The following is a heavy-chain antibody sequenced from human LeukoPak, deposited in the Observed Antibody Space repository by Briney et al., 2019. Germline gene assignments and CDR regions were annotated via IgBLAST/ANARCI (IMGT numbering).Heavy chain of an antibody. Sequence: GGSLRLSCAASGFTFSSYAMSGVRQAPGKGLEWVSAFSGSGGSTFYADSVEDRFTISRDNSKNTLYRQMNSLRAEDTVVYYCAKDPYYYDSSGPIWGQGTLVTVSS. CDR3: AKDPYYYDSSGPI. J-gene: IGHJ4*02. D-gene: IGHD3-22*01. CDR1: GFTFSSYA. CDR2: FSGSGGST. V-gene: IGHV3-23*01.